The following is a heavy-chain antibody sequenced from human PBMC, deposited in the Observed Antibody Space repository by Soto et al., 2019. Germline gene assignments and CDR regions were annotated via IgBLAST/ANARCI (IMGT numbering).Heavy chain of an antibody. J-gene: IGHJ3*01. CDR2: ISSDGSNQ. V-gene: IGHV3-30*19. Sequence: QQQLVESGGGVVQPGKSLRLSCVASGFSFSNYGMHWVRQAPGRGLEWVAVISSDGSNQNYIDSVEGRFTISRDNSKNTLYLQMANLSADDTAVYYCPSHDCPHGVCSGGLHLWGQGTMVTVST. D-gene: IGHD3-10*02. CDR3: PSHDCPHGVCSGGLHL. CDR1: GFSFSNYG.